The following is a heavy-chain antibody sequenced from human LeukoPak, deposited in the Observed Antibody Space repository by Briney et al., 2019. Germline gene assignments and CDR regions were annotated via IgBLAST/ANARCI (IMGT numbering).Heavy chain of an antibody. Sequence: ASVKVSCKVSGYTLTELSMHWVRQAPGKGLEWMGGFDPEDGETIYAQKFQGRVTMTEDTSTDTAYMELSSLRSEDTAVYHCATDKTVDTAMVDGENYFDYWGQGTLVTVSS. J-gene: IGHJ4*02. CDR3: ATDKTVDTAMVDGENYFDY. V-gene: IGHV1-24*01. CDR1: GYTLTELS. D-gene: IGHD5-18*01. CDR2: FDPEDGET.